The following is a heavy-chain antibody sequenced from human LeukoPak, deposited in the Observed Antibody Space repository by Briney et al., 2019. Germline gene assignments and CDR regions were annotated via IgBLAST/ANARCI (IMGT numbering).Heavy chain of an antibody. J-gene: IGHJ4*02. CDR1: GYSFTIYC. Sequence: PGESLQISCKASGYSFTIYCIGWVRQMPGKGREWMGIIYPGDSDTRYSPFFQGQATISADKSINTAYLQWSSLKASDTAMYYCARGTSSYEFDYWGQGTLVIVSS. V-gene: IGHV5-51*01. CDR3: ARGTSSYEFDY. D-gene: IGHD2-2*01. CDR2: IYPGDSDT.